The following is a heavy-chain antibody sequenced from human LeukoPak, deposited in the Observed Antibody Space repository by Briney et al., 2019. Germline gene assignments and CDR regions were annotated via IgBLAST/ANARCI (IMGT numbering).Heavy chain of an antibody. J-gene: IGHJ4*02. Sequence: GGSLRLSCAASGFTFNNYGMSWVRQAPGKGLEWVSTISGSGSATYNAGSAKGRFTTSRDNSNNTPYLQMNSLRAEDTAVYYCAKTEAPAAIRAGSDYWGQGTLVTVSS. CDR3: AKTEAPAAIRAGSDY. V-gene: IGHV3-23*01. CDR2: ISGSGSAT. D-gene: IGHD2-2*02. CDR1: GFTFNNYG.